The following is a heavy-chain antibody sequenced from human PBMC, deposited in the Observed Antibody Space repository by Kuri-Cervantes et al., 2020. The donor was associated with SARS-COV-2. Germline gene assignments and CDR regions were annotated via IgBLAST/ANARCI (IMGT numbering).Heavy chain of an antibody. V-gene: IGHV3-48*01. CDR1: GFTFSSYS. CDR3: ASPEVAIRG. D-gene: IGHD2-2*02. J-gene: IGHJ4*02. Sequence: LSLTCAASGFTFSSYSMNWVRQAPGKGLEWVSYISSSSSTIYYADSVKGRFTISRDNAKNSLYLQMNSLRAEDTAVCYCASPEVAIRGWGQGTLVTVSS. CDR2: ISSSSSTI.